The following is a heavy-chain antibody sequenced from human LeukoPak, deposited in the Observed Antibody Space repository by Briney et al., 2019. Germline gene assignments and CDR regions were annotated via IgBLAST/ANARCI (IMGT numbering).Heavy chain of an antibody. CDR3: AKDTDSSGWFDY. Sequence: GGSLRLSCTASGFTFSAYWMHWVRQAPGMGLIWVSRIYPDGSATSYADSVKGRFTISRDNAKNTLYLQMNSLRAEDTAVYYCAKDTDSSGWFDYWGQGTLVTVSS. J-gene: IGHJ4*02. D-gene: IGHD6-19*01. CDR2: IYPDGSAT. CDR1: GFTFSAYW. V-gene: IGHV3-74*01.